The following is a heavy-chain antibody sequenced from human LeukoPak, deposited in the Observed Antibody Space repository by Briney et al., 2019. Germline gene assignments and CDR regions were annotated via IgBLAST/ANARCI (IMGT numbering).Heavy chain of an antibody. Sequence: GGSLRLSCAASGFTFSNFAMSWVRQAPGKGLEWVSTLSGTGGSTYYADSVKGRFTISRDNAKNSLYLQMNSLRAEDTAVYYCARGTMATTLDYWGQGTLVTVSS. J-gene: IGHJ4*02. D-gene: IGHD5-24*01. CDR2: LSGTGGST. V-gene: IGHV3-23*01. CDR3: ARGTMATTLDY. CDR1: GFTFSNFA.